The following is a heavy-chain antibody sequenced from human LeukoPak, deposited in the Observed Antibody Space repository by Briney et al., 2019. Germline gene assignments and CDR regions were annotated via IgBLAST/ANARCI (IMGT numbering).Heavy chain of an antibody. Sequence: GGSLRLSCAVSGFTFSSYEMDWVRQAPGKGLEWVAHISSSGRYIDYADSVKGRITISRDNAKKSVDLQMNSLSAEDTSVYYCVRNFGDGFDYWGQGTMVIVSS. CDR1: GFTFSSYE. V-gene: IGHV3-48*03. J-gene: IGHJ4*02. D-gene: IGHD4-17*01. CDR2: ISSSGRYI. CDR3: VRNFGDGFDY.